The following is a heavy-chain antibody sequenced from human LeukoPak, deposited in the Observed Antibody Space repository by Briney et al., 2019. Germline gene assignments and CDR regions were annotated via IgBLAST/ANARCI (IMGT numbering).Heavy chain of an antibody. J-gene: IGHJ3*02. V-gene: IGHV3-23*01. CDR1: GFTFSSYS. Sequence: GSLTLSCAASGFTFSSYSMSWVRQAPGQGLEWVSAMSVSGDSTYYPDSVKGRFTISRDNSNNTLYLQMHSLRAEDTAVYDCETLAGGRNTQGRFDMWGEGTVVTVAS. CDR2: MSVSGDST. CDR3: ETLAGGRNTQGRFDM. D-gene: IGHD2-15*01.